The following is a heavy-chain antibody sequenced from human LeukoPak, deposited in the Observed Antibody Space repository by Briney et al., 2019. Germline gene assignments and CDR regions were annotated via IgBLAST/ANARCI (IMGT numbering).Heavy chain of an antibody. D-gene: IGHD1-20*01. CDR3: AREHLNWNDVHAFDY. J-gene: IGHJ4*02. Sequence: GGSLRLSCAASGFTFSSYAMHWVRQAPGKGLEWVAVISYDGSNKYYADSVKGRFTISRDNSKNTLYLQMNSLRAEDTAVYYCAREHLNWNDVHAFDYWGQGTLVTVSS. CDR1: GFTFSSYA. V-gene: IGHV3-30*04. CDR2: ISYDGSNK.